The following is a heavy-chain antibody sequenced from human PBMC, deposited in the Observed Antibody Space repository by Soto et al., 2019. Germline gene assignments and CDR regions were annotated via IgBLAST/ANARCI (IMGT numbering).Heavy chain of an antibody. Sequence: SVTLSLTCTVSGGSISSYYWSSIRQPPGRGLEWIGYIYYSGSTNYNPSLKSRVTISVDTSKNQFSLKLSSVTAADTAVYYCARVYGGSSSWFAVDYYGMDVWGQGTTVTVSS. CDR3: ARVYGGSSSWFAVDYYGMDV. J-gene: IGHJ6*02. V-gene: IGHV4-59*01. D-gene: IGHD6-13*01. CDR1: GGSISSYY. CDR2: IYYSGST.